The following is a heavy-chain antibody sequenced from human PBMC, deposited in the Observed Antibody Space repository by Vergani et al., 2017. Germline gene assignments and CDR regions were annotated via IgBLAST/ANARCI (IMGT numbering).Heavy chain of an antibody. CDR2: INPSGGST. J-gene: IGHJ4*02. CDR3: ARARHSRAVDY. CDR1: GYTFTSYY. V-gene: IGHV1-46*03. D-gene: IGHD6-13*01. Sequence: QVQLVQSGAEVKKPGASVKVSCKASGYTFTSYYMHWVRQAPGQGLEWMGIINPSGGSTSYAQKFQGRVTMTRDTSTSTVYMELSSLRSDDTAVYYCARARHSRAVDYWGQGTLVTVSS.